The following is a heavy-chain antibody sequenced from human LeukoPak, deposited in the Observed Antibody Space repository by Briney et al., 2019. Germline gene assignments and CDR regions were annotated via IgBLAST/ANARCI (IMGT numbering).Heavy chain of an antibody. Sequence: ASVKVSCKASGYTFTSYYMHWVRQAPGQGLEWMGIINPSGGSTSYAQKFQGRVTMTRDMSTSTVYMKLSSLRSEDTAVYYCASSGIAAHYYYYMDVWGKGTTVTVSS. CDR1: GYTFTSYY. J-gene: IGHJ6*03. CDR3: ASSGIAAHYYYYMDV. CDR2: INPSGGST. V-gene: IGHV1-46*01. D-gene: IGHD6-6*01.